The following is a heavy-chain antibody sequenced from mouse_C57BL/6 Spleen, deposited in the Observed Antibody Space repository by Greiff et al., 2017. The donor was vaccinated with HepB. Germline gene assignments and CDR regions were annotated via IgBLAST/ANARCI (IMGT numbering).Heavy chain of an antibody. D-gene: IGHD3-1*01. CDR2: INPSNGGT. V-gene: IGHV1-53*01. CDR1: GYTFTSYW. Sequence: QVQLQQPGTELVKPGASVKLSCKASGYTFTSYWMHWVKQRPGQGLEWIGNINPSNGGTNYNEKFKSKATLTVDKSSSTAYRQLSSRTSEDSAVDYCARESASGYGRGFAYGGQGTLVTVSA. J-gene: IGHJ3*01. CDR3: ARESASGYGRGFAY.